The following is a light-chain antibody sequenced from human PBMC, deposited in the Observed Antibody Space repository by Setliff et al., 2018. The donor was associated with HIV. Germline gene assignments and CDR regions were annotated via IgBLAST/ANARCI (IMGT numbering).Light chain of an antibody. V-gene: IGLV2-14*01. CDR1: SSDVGGYSY. J-gene: IGLJ1*01. Sequence: LTQPASVSGSPGQSITISCTGTSSDVGGYSYVSWYQQHPGKAPKLIIYEVRNRPSGVSNRFSGSKSGNTASLTISGLQAEDEADYHCSSYAITNTLPFGTGTKVTVL. CDR2: EVR. CDR3: SSYAITNTLP.